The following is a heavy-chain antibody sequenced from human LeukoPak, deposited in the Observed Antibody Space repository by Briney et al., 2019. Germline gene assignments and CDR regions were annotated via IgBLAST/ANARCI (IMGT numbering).Heavy chain of an antibody. CDR1: GLTFNTHW. D-gene: IGHD3-22*01. CDR3: APQTMILVL. Sequence: PGGSLRLSCVASGLTFNTHWVSWVRQAPGKGLEWVANIKEDGSKTDYVDSVKGRFTISRDNAKNSVFLQMNSLRAEDTAVYYCAPQTMILVLGGQGTLVTVSS. V-gene: IGHV3-7*01. J-gene: IGHJ4*02. CDR2: IKEDGSKT.